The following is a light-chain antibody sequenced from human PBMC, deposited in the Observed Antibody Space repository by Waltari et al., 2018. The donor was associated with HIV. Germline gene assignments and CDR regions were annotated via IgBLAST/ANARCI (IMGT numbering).Light chain of an antibody. CDR1: SNNIGSYA. CDR2: GNS. Sequence: QSALTQEASVSGTVGLKITLSCTGNSNNIGSYAVGWYQQISHGAPKTVMFGNSLPSWSPDRFSGSKAGTTASLTISRLQTEDEADYYCSSWDYSLSAHVVFGGGTKLTVL. J-gene: IGLJ2*01. CDR3: SSWDYSLSAHVV. V-gene: IGLV1-44*01.